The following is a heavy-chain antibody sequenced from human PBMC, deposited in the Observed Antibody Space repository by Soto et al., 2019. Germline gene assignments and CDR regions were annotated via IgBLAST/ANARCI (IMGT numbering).Heavy chain of an antibody. V-gene: IGHV1-69*13. J-gene: IGHJ5*02. D-gene: IGHD3-22*01. CDR2: IIPNFGAA. CDR3: AREVAYYDSSGYSGFDP. Sequence: SVKVSCKASGDRFNCYGLHWVRQAPGQGLEWMGGIIPNFGAANYAQKFQGRVTITADESTSTAYMELSSLRSEDTAVYYCAREVAYYDSSGYSGFDPWGQGTLVTVSS. CDR1: GDRFNCYG.